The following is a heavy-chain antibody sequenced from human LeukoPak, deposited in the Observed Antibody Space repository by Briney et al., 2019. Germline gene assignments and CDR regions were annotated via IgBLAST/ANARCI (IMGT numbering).Heavy chain of an antibody. Sequence: SETLSLTCTVSGGSISSYYWSWVRQPPGKGLEWIGYVSYDGSTNYSPSLKSRVTISLYTSKNQYSLNLSSVTTADTAVYYCARTTTTSDDWGQGTPVTVSS. J-gene: IGHJ4*02. D-gene: IGHD4-11*01. CDR3: ARTTTTSDD. V-gene: IGHV4-59*01. CDR1: GGSISSYY. CDR2: VSYDGST.